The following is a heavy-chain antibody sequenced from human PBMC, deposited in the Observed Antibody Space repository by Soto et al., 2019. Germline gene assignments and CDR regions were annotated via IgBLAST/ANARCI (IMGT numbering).Heavy chain of an antibody. CDR3: ARSLEGTTVTNWFDP. J-gene: IGHJ5*02. CDR2: ITPVFGTA. D-gene: IGHD4-17*01. Sequence: QVQLVQSGAEVKKPGSSVKVSCKASADTFNSYSLSWLRQAPGQRLEWLGGITPVFGTADYAQSFADRLTITADDSTSTVYMALRSLRSDDTAVYYCARSLEGTTVTNWFDPWGQGALVTVSS. V-gene: IGHV1-69*01. CDR1: ADTFNSYS.